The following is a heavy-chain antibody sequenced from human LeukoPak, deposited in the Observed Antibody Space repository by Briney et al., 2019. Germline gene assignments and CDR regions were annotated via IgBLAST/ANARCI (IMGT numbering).Heavy chain of an antibody. D-gene: IGHD6-13*01. J-gene: IGHJ4*02. Sequence: SETLSLTCTVSGGSISSYYWSWIRQPPGKGLEWIGYIYYSGSTNYNPSLKSRVTISVDTSKNQFSLKLSSVTAADTAVYYCARVSSKELVRLLDYWGQGTLVTVSS. CDR3: ARVSSKELVRLLDY. CDR2: IYYSGST. CDR1: GGSISSYY. V-gene: IGHV4-59*01.